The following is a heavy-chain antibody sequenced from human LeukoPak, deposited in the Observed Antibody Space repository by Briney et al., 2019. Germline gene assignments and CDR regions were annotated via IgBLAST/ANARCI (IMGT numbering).Heavy chain of an antibody. CDR2: IIPILGIA. J-gene: IGHJ4*02. CDR3: ARVAGSYFDY. Sequence: SVKVSCKASGGTFSSYAISWVRQAPGRGLEWMGRIIPILGIANYAQKFQGRVTITADKSTSTAYMELSSLRSEDTAVYYCARVAGSYFDYWGQGTLVTVSS. CDR1: GGTFSSYA. V-gene: IGHV1-69*04.